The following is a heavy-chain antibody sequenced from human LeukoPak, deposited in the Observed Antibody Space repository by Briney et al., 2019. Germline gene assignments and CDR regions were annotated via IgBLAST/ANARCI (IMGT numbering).Heavy chain of an antibody. Sequence: PGGSLRLSCAASGFTFSSYGMHWVRQAPGKGLEGVAVISYDGSNKYYADSVKGRFTISRDNSKNTLYLQMNSLRAEDTAVYYCAKVAGYGDEYYFDYWGQGTLVTVSS. CDR3: AKVAGYGDEYYFDY. J-gene: IGHJ4*02. D-gene: IGHD4-17*01. CDR2: ISYDGSNK. V-gene: IGHV3-30*18. CDR1: GFTFSSYG.